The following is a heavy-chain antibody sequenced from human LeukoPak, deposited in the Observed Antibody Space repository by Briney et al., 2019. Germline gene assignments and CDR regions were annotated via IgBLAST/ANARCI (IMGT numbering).Heavy chain of an antibody. CDR2: IRRKANGGTT. Sequence: GGSLRLSCTASGFTFGDYAMSWVRQAPGKGPEWVGFIRRKANGGTTEYAASVKGRFTISRDDSKSIAYLQMNSLKIEDTAVYYCTSGLYYDSWSDLFDYWGQGTLVTVSS. J-gene: IGHJ4*02. CDR1: GFTFGDYA. CDR3: TSGLYYDSWSDLFDY. V-gene: IGHV3-49*04. D-gene: IGHD3-3*01.